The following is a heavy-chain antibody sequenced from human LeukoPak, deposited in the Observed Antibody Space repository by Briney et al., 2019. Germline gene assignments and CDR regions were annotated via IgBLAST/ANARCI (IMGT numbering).Heavy chain of an antibody. Sequence: ASVTVSCKASGYTFTDYYMHWVRQAPGQGLEWMGWISAYNGHTNYAQKLQGRVTMTTDTSTTTAYMELRSLRSDDTAVYYCARVTMVRGVAGADYWGQGNLGTVSS. CDR1: GYTFTDYY. CDR3: ARVTMVRGVAGADY. CDR2: ISAYNGHT. D-gene: IGHD3-10*01. J-gene: IGHJ4*02. V-gene: IGHV1-18*04.